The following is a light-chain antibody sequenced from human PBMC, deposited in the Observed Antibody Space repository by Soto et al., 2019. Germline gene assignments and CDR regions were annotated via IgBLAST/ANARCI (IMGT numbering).Light chain of an antibody. Sequence: VLAQSPGTLSLSPGEGATLSCSASQRVASDLAWYLQKPGQPPRLLIYGASNRATGIPDRFSGSGSGADFTLTISRLEPEDFAVYYCQQYGSSPKYTFGQGTKVDIK. J-gene: IGKJ2*01. CDR2: GAS. CDR1: QRVASD. V-gene: IGKV3-20*01. CDR3: QQYGSSPKYT.